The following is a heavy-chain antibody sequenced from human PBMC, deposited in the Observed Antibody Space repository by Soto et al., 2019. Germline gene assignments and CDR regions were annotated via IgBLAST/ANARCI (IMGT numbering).Heavy chain of an antibody. Sequence: PGGSQRLFCAASGFTFSSYDLHWVRQATGKXLEWVSAIGTAGDLYYPGSVKGRFPISRANAKLSLYLQMNSLRAGDTAVYYCARARAAAGMLIVYYYRMDVLCRGSTGTLSS. V-gene: IGHV3-13*05. CDR2: IGTAGDL. CDR1: GFTFSSYD. CDR3: ARARAAAGMLIVYYYRMDV. D-gene: IGHD6-13*01. J-gene: IGHJ6*02.